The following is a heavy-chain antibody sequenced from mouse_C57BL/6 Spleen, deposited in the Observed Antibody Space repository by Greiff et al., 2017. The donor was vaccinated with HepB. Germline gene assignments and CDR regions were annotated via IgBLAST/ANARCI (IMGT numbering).Heavy chain of an antibody. CDR2: ISDGGSYT. D-gene: IGHD1-1*01. Sequence: EVMLVESGGGLVKPGGSLKLSCAASGFTFSSYAMSWVRQTPEKRLEWVATISDGGSYTYYPDNVKGRFTISRDNAKNNLYLQMSHLKSEDTAMYYCAREDTTVVATPFDVWGTGTTVTVSS. CDR3: AREDTTVVATPFDV. J-gene: IGHJ1*03. CDR1: GFTFSSYA. V-gene: IGHV5-4*01.